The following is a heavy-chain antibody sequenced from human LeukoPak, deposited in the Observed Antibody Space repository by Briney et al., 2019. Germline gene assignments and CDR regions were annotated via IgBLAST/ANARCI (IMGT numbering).Heavy chain of an antibody. D-gene: IGHD3-22*01. V-gene: IGHV1-3*01. CDR2: INAGNGNT. J-gene: IGHJ4*02. Sequence: ASVKVSCKASGYTFTSYAMHWVRQAPGQRLEWMGWINAGNGNTKYSQKFQGRVTITTDESTSTAYMELSSLRSEDTAVYYCARALGYYYDSSGYYHPVTPGAYYFDYWGQGTLVTVSS. CDR3: ARALGYYYDSSGYYHPVTPGAYYFDY. CDR1: GYTFTSYA.